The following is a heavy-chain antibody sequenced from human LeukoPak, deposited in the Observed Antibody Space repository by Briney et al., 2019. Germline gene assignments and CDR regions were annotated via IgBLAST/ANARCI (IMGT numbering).Heavy chain of an antibody. J-gene: IGHJ4*02. Sequence: SETLSLTCTASGGSISSYYWSWIRQPPGKGLEWIGYIYYSGSTNYNPSLKSRVTISVDTSKNQFSLKLSSVTAADTAVYYCARDDSSGYPDYWGQGTLVTVSS. CDR1: GGSISSYY. CDR2: IYYSGST. CDR3: ARDDSSGYPDY. V-gene: IGHV4-59*01. D-gene: IGHD3-22*01.